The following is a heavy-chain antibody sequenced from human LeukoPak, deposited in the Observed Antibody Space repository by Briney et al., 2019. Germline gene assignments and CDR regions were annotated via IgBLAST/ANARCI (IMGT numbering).Heavy chain of an antibody. CDR3: ARLNCSGGSCYSVDH. Sequence: TLSLTCTVSGGSINSGAYYWSWIRQHPGKGLEWIIDIYYGGSTYYNPSLKSRVTISIDTYKNQFSLKLSSVTAADAAVYFCARLNCSGGSCYSVDHWGQGTLITVS. CDR1: GGSINSGAYY. CDR2: IYYGGST. D-gene: IGHD2-15*01. V-gene: IGHV4-31*03. J-gene: IGHJ5*02.